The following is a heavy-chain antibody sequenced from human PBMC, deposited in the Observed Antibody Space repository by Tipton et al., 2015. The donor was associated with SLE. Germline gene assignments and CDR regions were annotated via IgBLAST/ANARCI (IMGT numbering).Heavy chain of an antibody. Sequence: LRLSCTVSGGSISSSSYYWGWIRQPPGKGLEWIGSIYYSGSTYYNPSLKSRVTISVDTSKNQFSLKLSSVTAADTAVYYCARHVLEDYGGNRYYWYFDLWGRGTLVTVSS. CDR3: ARHVLEDYGGNRYYWYFDL. V-gene: IGHV4-39*01. D-gene: IGHD4/OR15-4a*01. CDR1: GGSISSSSYY. CDR2: IYYSGST. J-gene: IGHJ2*01.